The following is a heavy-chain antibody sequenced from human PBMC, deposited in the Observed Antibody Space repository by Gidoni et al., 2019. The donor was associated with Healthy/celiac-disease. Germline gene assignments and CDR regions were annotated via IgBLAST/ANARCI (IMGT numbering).Heavy chain of an antibody. D-gene: IGHD3-22*01. CDR3: ARGHYYDSSGYYRLFDY. CDR2: MNPNSGNT. Sequence: QVQLVQSGAEVKKPGASVKVSCKASGYPFTSSDINWVRQATGQGLDGMGWMNPNSGNTGYAQKFQSRVTMTRNTSISTAYMELSSLRSEDTAVYYCARGHYYDSSGYYRLFDYWGQGTLVTVSS. V-gene: IGHV1-8*01. J-gene: IGHJ4*02. CDR1: GYPFTSSD.